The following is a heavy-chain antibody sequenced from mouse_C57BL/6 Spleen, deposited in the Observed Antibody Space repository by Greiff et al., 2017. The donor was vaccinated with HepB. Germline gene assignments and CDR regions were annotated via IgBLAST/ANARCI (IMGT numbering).Heavy chain of an antibody. CDR2: IDPENGDT. D-gene: IGHD4-1*02. V-gene: IGHV14-4*01. CDR1: GFNIKDDY. Sequence: SGAELVRPGASVKLSCTASGFNIKDDYMHWVKQRPEQGLEWIGWIDPENGDTEYASKFQGKATITADTSSNTAYLQLSSLTSEDTAVYYCTSATGTRAYFDYWGQGTTLTVSS. CDR3: TSATGTRAYFDY. J-gene: IGHJ2*01.